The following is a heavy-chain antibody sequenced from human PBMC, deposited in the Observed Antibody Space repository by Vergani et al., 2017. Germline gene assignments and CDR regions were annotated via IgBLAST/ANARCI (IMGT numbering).Heavy chain of an antibody. CDR2: IIPIFGTA. J-gene: IGHJ6*02. D-gene: IGHD6-13*01. Sequence: QVQLVQSGAEVKKPGSSVKVSCKASGGTFSSYAISWVRQAPGQGLEWMGGIIPIFGTANYAQKFQGRVTITADESTSTAYMELSSLRSEDTAVYYCATTRPESIAAAGTSAYYYYYYGMDVWGQGTTVTVSS. CDR1: GGTFSSYA. CDR3: ATTRPESIAAAGTSAYYYYYYGMDV. V-gene: IGHV1-69*01.